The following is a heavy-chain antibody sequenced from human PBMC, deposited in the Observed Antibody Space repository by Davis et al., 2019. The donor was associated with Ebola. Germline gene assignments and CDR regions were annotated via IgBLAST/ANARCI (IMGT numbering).Heavy chain of an antibody. J-gene: IGHJ4*02. V-gene: IGHV5-51*01. Sequence: GESLKISCKDSGNSFASHWIGWVRQMPGKGLEWMGIIYTGDSDTRYSPSFRGQVTISADKSISTAYLQWSSLKASDTAMYYCARHVSGGVVTAFDYWGQGTLVTVSS. CDR1: GNSFASHW. CDR2: IYTGDSDT. D-gene: IGHD2-21*02. CDR3: ARHVSGGVVTAFDY.